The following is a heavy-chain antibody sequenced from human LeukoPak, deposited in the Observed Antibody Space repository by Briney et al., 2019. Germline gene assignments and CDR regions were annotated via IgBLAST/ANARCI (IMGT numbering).Heavy chain of an antibody. D-gene: IGHD6-13*01. CDR1: GGSISSGDYS. CDR2: IWHSGHT. CDR3: ARARESMATAGSYFDY. Sequence: PSKTLSLTCAVSGGSISSGDYSWSWIRQPPGSGLEWIGYIWHSGHTNYNPSLRSRVTISLARSNSQFSLRLSSVTAADTAVYYCARARESMATAGSYFDYWGQGTLVTVSS. J-gene: IGHJ4*02. V-gene: IGHV4-30-2*01.